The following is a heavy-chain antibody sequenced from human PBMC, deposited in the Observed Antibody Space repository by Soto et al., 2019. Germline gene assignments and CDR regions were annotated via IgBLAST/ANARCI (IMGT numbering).Heavy chain of an antibody. CDR3: AKDPRYCGCGNCNSGYYYDLDV. V-gene: IGHV3-23*01. J-gene: IGHJ6*03. CDR1: GFTFSNYD. D-gene: IGHD2-15*01. Sequence: EVQLLESGGGLVQPGGSLRLSCAASGFTFSNYDMCWVRRPPGTGLERVSVVSSRGAYTYSADSVKGRFTISSDNFKNTLYRRLGSLRADDTAVYVCAKDPRYCGCGNCNSGYYYDLDVGGKETTVT. CDR2: VSSRGAYT.